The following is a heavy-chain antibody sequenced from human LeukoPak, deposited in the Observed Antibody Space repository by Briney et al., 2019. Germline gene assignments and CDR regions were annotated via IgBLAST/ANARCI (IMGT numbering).Heavy chain of an antibody. D-gene: IGHD3-10*01. CDR1: GFTFSSYG. CDR2: ISYDGSNK. V-gene: IGHV3-30*18. Sequence: PGGSLRLSCAASGFTFSSYGMHWVRQAPGKGLEWVAVISYDGSNKYYADSVKGRFTISRDNSKNTLYLQMNSLRAEDTAVYYCAKDSGLLWFGELTPGMDVWGQGTTVTVSS. J-gene: IGHJ6*02. CDR3: AKDSGLLWFGELTPGMDV.